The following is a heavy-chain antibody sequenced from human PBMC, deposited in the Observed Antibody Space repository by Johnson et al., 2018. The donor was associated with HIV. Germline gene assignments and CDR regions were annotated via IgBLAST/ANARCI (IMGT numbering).Heavy chain of an antibody. D-gene: IGHD4-23*01. J-gene: IGHJ3*02. CDR3: AREFHDYGGGDAFDI. CDR1: GFTVSSNY. Sequence: VQLVESGGDLVKPGGSLRLSCAASGFTVSSNYMSWVRQAPGKGLEWVSVIYSGGSTYYADSVKGRLPISRANSKNTLYLQMTSLRAEDTAVYYCAREFHDYGGGDAFDIWGQGTMVTVSS. V-gene: IGHV3-53*01. CDR2: IYSGGST.